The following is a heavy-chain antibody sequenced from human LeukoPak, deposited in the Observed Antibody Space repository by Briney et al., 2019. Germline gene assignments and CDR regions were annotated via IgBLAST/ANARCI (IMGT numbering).Heavy chain of an antibody. CDR1: GYTFTSYD. Sequence: ASVKVSCKASGYTFTSYDINWVRQATGQGLEWMGWMDPNSGNTGYAQKFQGRVTMTRDASIRTAYMVLSSLRSEDTAVYYCARWASGWFPFDYWGQGTLVTVSS. CDR2: MDPNSGNT. J-gene: IGHJ4*02. D-gene: IGHD3-10*01. V-gene: IGHV1-8*01. CDR3: ARWASGWFPFDY.